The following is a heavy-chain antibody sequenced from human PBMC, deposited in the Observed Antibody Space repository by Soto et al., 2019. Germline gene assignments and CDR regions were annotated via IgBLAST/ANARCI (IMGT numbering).Heavy chain of an antibody. Sequence: ASVKVSCKASGYTFTSYGISWVRQAPGQGLEWMGWISAYNGNTNYAQKLQGRVTMTTDTSTSTAYMELRSLRSDDTAVYYCARVTAYCSSTSCYPNSAFDIWGQGTMVTVSS. CDR1: GYTFTSYG. J-gene: IGHJ3*02. V-gene: IGHV1-18*01. D-gene: IGHD2-2*01. CDR2: ISAYNGNT. CDR3: ARVTAYCSSTSCYPNSAFDI.